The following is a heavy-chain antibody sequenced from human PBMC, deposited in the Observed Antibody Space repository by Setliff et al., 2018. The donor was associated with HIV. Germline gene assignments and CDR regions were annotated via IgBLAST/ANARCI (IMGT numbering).Heavy chain of an antibody. D-gene: IGHD2-15*01. J-gene: IGHJ6*03. CDR3: ARRVVLAAAEAYYYYYYMDV. CDR1: GGSISSGGYY. Sequence: SETLSLTCTVSGGSISSGGYYWSWIRQHPGKGLEWIGYIYYSGSTYYNPSLKSRVTISVDTSKNQFSLKLSSVTAADTAVYYCARRVVLAAAEAYYYYYYMDVWGKGTTVTVSS. V-gene: IGHV4-31*03. CDR2: IYYSGST.